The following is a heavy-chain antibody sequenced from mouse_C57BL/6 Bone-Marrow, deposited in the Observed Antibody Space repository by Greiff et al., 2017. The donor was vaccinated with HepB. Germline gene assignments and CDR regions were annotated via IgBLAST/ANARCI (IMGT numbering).Heavy chain of an antibody. J-gene: IGHJ4*01. CDR3: TAGGYGSSAYYAMDY. V-gene: IGHV14-1*01. Sequence: VQLQQSGAELVRPGASVKLSCTASGFNIKDYYMHWVKQRPEQGLEWIGRIDPEDGDTEYAPKFQGKATMTADTSSNTAYLQLSGLTSEDTAVYYCTAGGYGSSAYYAMDYWGQGTSVTVS. CDR1: GFNIKDYY. CDR2: IDPEDGDT. D-gene: IGHD1-1*01.